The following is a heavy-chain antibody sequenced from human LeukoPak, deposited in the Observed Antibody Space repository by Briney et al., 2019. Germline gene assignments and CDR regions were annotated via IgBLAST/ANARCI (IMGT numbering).Heavy chain of an antibody. Sequence: ASVKVSCKASGYTFTSYGISWVRQAPGQGLEWMGWISAYNGNTNYAQKLQGRVTMTTDTSTSTAYMELRSLRSDDMAVYYWARDNENHSVKEVYIDYWGQGTLVTVSS. CDR2: ISAYNGNT. CDR3: ARDNENHSVKEVYIDY. J-gene: IGHJ4*02. CDR1: GYTFTSYG. V-gene: IGHV1-18*03. D-gene: IGHD1-14*01.